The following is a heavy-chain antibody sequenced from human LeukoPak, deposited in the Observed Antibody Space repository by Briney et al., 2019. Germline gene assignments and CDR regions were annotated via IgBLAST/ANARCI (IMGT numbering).Heavy chain of an antibody. V-gene: IGHV4-30-2*01. J-gene: IGHJ5*02. Sequence: SQTLSLTCAVSGGSISSGGYSWRWIRQPPGKGLEWIGYIYHSGSTYYNPSLKSRVTISVDRSKNQFSLKLSSVTAADTAVYYCARGGRIAVGENWFDPWGQGALVTVSS. CDR2: IYHSGST. CDR1: GGSISSGGYS. CDR3: ARGGRIAVGENWFDP. D-gene: IGHD6-19*01.